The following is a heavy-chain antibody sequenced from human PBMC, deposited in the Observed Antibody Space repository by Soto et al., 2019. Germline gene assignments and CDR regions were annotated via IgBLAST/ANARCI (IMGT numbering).Heavy chain of an antibody. J-gene: IGHJ5*02. V-gene: IGHV4-30-4*06. CDR3: ASGISPFAGSVTGFDP. Sequence: WIREHPGKGMEWIGYIYYRGSTYYTPSLKSRVTISVHSSKNQFSLTLSSVTAPDTAVYYCASGISPFAGSVTGFDPWGEGSLVTVSS. CDR2: IYYRGST. D-gene: IGHD1-20*01.